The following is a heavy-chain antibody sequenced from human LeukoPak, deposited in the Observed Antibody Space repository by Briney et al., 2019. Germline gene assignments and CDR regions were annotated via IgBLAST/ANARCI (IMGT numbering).Heavy chain of an antibody. Sequence: EGSLKISCKGSGYSFTSYWIGWVRQMPGKGLEWMGIMYPGDSDTRYSPSFQGQVTISADKSISTAYLQWRSLKASDTAMYFCAGHSFDTIDAFDIWGQGTIVTVSA. J-gene: IGHJ3*02. CDR3: AGHSFDTIDAFDI. CDR1: GYSFTSYW. CDR2: MYPGDSDT. V-gene: IGHV5-51*01. D-gene: IGHD3-9*01.